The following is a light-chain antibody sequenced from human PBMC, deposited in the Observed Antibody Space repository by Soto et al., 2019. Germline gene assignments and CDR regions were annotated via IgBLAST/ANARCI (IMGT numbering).Light chain of an antibody. CDR3: SSYTSSNTYV. CDR2: DVS. CDR1: SSDVGGYNY. J-gene: IGLJ1*01. Sequence: QSALTQPASVSGSPGQSIMISCTGTSSDVGGYNYVSRYQQHPGKAPKLMIYDVSNRPSGVSNRFSGSKSGNTASLTISGLQAEDEADYYCSSYTSSNTYVFGTGTKVTVL. V-gene: IGLV2-14*01.